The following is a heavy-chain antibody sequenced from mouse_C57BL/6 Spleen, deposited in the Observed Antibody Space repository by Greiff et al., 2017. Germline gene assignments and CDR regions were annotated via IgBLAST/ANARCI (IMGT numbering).Heavy chain of an antibody. CDR3: ARGDSSGTAYFDY. Sequence: QVQLQQSGAELVKPGASVKISCKASGYAFSSYWMNWVKQRPGKGLEWIGQIYPGDGDTNYNGKFKGKATLTADKSSSTAYMQLSSLTSEDSAVYFCARGDSSGTAYFDYWGQGTTLTVSS. CDR2: IYPGDGDT. D-gene: IGHD3-2*02. V-gene: IGHV1-80*01. J-gene: IGHJ2*01. CDR1: GYAFSSYW.